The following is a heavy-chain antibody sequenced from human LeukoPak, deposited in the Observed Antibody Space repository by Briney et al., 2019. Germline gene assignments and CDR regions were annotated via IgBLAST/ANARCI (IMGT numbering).Heavy chain of an antibody. CDR2: ISAYNGNT. D-gene: IGHD3-9*01. Sequence: GASVKVSCKASGYTFTSYGISWVRQAPGQGLEWMGWISAYNGNTNYEQKLQGRVSMTTDTSTSTAYMGLRGLTSDDTAVYYCARDWGDILTSTSIDYWGQGTLVTVSS. CDR3: ARDWGDILTSTSIDY. CDR1: GYTFTSYG. J-gene: IGHJ4*02. V-gene: IGHV1-18*01.